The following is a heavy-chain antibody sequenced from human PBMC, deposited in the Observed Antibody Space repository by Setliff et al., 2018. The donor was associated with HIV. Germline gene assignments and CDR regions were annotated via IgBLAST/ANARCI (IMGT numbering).Heavy chain of an antibody. CDR3: ARNRYGALDY. CDR1: GFTFSSYS. V-gene: IGHV3-48*01. CDR2: ISSSSSTI. J-gene: IGHJ4*02. Sequence: GGSLRLSCAASGFTFSSYSMNWVRQAPGKGLEWVSYISSSSSTIYYADSVKGRFTISRDNAKNSLYLQMNSLRAEDTAVYYCARNRYGALDYWGQGTLVTVSS. D-gene: IGHD4-17*01.